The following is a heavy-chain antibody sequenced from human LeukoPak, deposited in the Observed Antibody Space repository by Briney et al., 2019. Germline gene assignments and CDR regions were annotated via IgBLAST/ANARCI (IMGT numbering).Heavy chain of an antibody. CDR2: ISSSSSYI. CDR3: ARGLRGTGYYSGFTFDI. CDR1: GFTFSSYS. Sequence: GGSLRLSCAASGFTFSSYSMNWVRQAPGKGLEWVSSISSSSSYIYYADSVKGRFTISRDNAKNSLYLQMNSLRAEDTAVYYCARGLRGTGYYSGFTFDIWGQGTMVTVSS. D-gene: IGHD3-22*01. J-gene: IGHJ3*02. V-gene: IGHV3-21*01.